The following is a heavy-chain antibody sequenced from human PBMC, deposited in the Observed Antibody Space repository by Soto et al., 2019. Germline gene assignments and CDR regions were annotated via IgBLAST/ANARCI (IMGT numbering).Heavy chain of an antibody. D-gene: IGHD3-22*01. Sequence: SETLSLTCTVSGGSMSSYYWSWIRQTPGKGLEWIGYIYYSGSTNYNPSLKSRVTISVDTSKNQFSLKLSSVTAADTAVYYCERAGYYDSSGYYYVSYYYYYGMDVWGQGTTVTVSS. CDR1: GGSMSSYY. CDR2: IYYSGST. J-gene: IGHJ6*02. V-gene: IGHV4-59*01. CDR3: ERAGYYDSSGYYYVSYYYYYGMDV.